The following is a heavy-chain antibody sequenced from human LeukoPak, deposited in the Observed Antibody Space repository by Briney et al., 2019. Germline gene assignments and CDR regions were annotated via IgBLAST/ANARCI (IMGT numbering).Heavy chain of an antibody. J-gene: IGHJ3*02. V-gene: IGHV3-48*03. CDR1: GFTFSSYE. CDR3: PRDQSLRASYPDGFDT. CDR2: ISSSGSAI. D-gene: IGHD4-17*01. Sequence: PGGSLRLSCAASGFTFSSYEMNWVRQAPGKGLEWVSYISSSGSAIYYADSVKGRFTISRDNAKKSLYLQMNILRAEDRAGYYCPRDQSLRASYPDGFDTWGQGTRVPVSS.